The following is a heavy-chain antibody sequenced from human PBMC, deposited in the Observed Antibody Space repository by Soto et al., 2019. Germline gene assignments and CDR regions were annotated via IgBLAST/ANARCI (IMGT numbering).Heavy chain of an antibody. Sequence: QVQLVDSGGGLVKPGGSLGLSCGASGFTFSDYYMSWIRQAPGKGLEWVSYIRSSSSYTNYADSVKGRFTISRDNPENSLDLQRNSQRAEDTAVYYCARVIPGRGRYYPYCFDYWGQGTLVTVSS. V-gene: IGHV3-11*06. CDR2: IRSSSSYT. D-gene: IGHD1-26*01. CDR3: ARVIPGRGRYYPYCFDY. J-gene: IGHJ4*02. CDR1: GFTFSDYY.